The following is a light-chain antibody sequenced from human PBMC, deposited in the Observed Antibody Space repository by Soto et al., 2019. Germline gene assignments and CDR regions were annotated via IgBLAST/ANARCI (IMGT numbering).Light chain of an antibody. V-gene: IGKV3-11*01. J-gene: IGKJ5*01. Sequence: IVLTPSPATLSLSPGERATLSCRASQNISIYLAWYQQKPGQAPRLLIYDASNRATGIPARFSGSGSGTDFTLTITSLEPEDFAVYYCQQCNNWPPEITFGQGTRLEIK. CDR1: QNISIY. CDR2: DAS. CDR3: QQCNNWPPEIT.